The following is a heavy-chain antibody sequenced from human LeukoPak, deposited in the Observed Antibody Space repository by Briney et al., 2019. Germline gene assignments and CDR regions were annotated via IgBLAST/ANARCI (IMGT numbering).Heavy chain of an antibody. D-gene: IGHD3-16*01. J-gene: IGHJ4*02. CDR1: GFTFSSYA. V-gene: IGHV3-66*01. CDR3: ARESYGTSFDY. Sequence: GGSLRLSCAASGFTFSSYAMSWVRQAPGKGLEWVAVFYSGGRTYYADSVKGRFTISRDNSKNTLYLLMDSLRAEDTAVYYCARESYGTSFDYWGQGTLVTVSS. CDR2: FYSGGRT.